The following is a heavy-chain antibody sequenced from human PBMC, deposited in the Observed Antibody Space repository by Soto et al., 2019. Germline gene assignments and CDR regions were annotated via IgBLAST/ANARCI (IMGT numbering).Heavy chain of an antibody. V-gene: IGHV4-4*02. Sequence: SETLSLTCAVSCGSFTSNNWWTWVRQPPGQGLEWIGEIYRTGSTNYNPSLKSRVTISLDKSENQFSLKVTSLTAADTAVYYCASRDPGTSVDYWGQGTLVTV. J-gene: IGHJ4*02. D-gene: IGHD1-7*01. CDR1: CGSFTSNNW. CDR3: ASRDPGTSVDY. CDR2: IYRTGST.